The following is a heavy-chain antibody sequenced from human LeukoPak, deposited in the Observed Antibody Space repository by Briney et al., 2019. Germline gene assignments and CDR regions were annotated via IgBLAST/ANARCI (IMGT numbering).Heavy chain of an antibody. J-gene: IGHJ4*02. D-gene: IGHD1-26*01. CDR2: VYYGGTT. CDR3: LRVGASRRFDY. V-gene: IGHV4-39*01. CDR1: GGSIGSSSDC. Sequence: SETLSLTCTVSGGSIGSSSDCWGWIRQPPGKGLEWIGSVYYGGTTYYNPSLKSRVTISVDTSKNQFSLNLNSVTAADTAVYHCLRVGASRRFDYWGQGTLVIVSS.